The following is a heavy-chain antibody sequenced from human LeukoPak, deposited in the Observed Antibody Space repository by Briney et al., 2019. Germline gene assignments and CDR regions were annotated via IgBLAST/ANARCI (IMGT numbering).Heavy chain of an antibody. J-gene: IGHJ3*02. Sequence: PSETLSLTCTVSGCSISSGYYWGWIRQPPGKGLEWIGSIYHSGSTYYNPSLKSRVTISVDTSKNQFSLKLSSVTAADTAVYYCARETDCSSTSCYTNAFDIWGQGTIVTVSS. CDR1: GCSISSGYY. D-gene: IGHD2-2*02. CDR2: IYHSGST. V-gene: IGHV4-38-2*02. CDR3: ARETDCSSTSCYTNAFDI.